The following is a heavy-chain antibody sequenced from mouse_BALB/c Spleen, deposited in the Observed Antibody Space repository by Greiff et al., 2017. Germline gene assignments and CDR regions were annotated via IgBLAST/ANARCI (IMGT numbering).Heavy chain of an antibody. D-gene: IGHD2-1*01. V-gene: IGHV5-6-4*01. CDR3: TRDRGNSGYFDY. Sequence: EVQLVESGGGLVKPGGSLKLSCAASGFTFSSYTMSWVRQTPEKRLEWVATISSGGSYTYYPDSVKGRFTISRDNAKNTLYLQMSSLKSEDTAMYYCTRDRGNSGYFDYWGQGTTLTVSS. J-gene: IGHJ2*01. CDR2: ISSGGSYT. CDR1: GFTFSSYT.